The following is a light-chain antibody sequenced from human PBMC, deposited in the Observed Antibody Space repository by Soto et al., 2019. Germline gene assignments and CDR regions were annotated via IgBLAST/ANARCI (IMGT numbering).Light chain of an antibody. CDR3: NSYTNKNTFV. J-gene: IGLJ1*01. V-gene: IGLV2-14*01. Sequence: QSALTQPASVSGSPGQSITISCTGTSSDVGGYNYVSWFQQHPGKAPKLMIYEVSNRPSGVSNRFSGSRSGNTASLTISGLHSEEEAEYYCNSYTNKNTFVFGTGTQLTVL. CDR1: SSDVGGYNY. CDR2: EVS.